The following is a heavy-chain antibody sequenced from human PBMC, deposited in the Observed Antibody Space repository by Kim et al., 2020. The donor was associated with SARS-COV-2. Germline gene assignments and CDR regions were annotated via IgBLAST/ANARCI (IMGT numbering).Heavy chain of an antibody. CDR3: AREPPVSIFGVVIPEQGMDV. CDR2: ISSSGSTI. Sequence: GGSLRLSCAASGFTFSSYEMNWVRQAPGKGLEWVSYISSSGSTIYYADSVKGRFTISRDNAKNSLYLQMNSLRAEDTAVYYCAREPPVSIFGVVIPEQGMDVWGQGTTVTVSS. D-gene: IGHD3-3*01. V-gene: IGHV3-48*03. CDR1: GFTFSSYE. J-gene: IGHJ6*02.